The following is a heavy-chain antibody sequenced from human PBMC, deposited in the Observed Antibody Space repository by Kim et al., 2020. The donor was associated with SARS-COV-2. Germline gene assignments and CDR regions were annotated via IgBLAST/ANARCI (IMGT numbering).Heavy chain of an antibody. CDR3: ARDYGSTGYYDFWSGPHYYYGMDV. D-gene: IGHD3-3*01. CDR2: INPSGGST. J-gene: IGHJ6*02. CDR1: GYTFTSYY. Sequence: ASVKVSCKASGYTFTSYYMHWVRQAPGQGLEWMGIINPSGGSTSYAQKFQGRVTMTRDTSTSTVYMELSSLRSEDTAVYYCARDYGSTGYYDFWSGPHYYYGMDVWGQGTTVTVSS. V-gene: IGHV1-46*01.